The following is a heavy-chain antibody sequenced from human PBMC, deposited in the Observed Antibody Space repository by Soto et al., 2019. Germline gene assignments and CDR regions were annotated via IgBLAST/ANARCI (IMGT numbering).Heavy chain of an antibody. CDR2: ISGSGGST. CDR3: AKDLRGAYDSSGYYFRGFDY. CDR1: GFTFSSFA. Sequence: GGSLRLSCAASGFTFSSFAMGWVRQAPGKGLEWVSAISGSGGSTYYADSVKGRFTISRDNSKNTLYLQMNSLRAEDTAVYYCAKDLRGAYDSSGYYFRGFDYWGQGTLVTVSS. V-gene: IGHV3-23*01. J-gene: IGHJ4*02. D-gene: IGHD3-22*01.